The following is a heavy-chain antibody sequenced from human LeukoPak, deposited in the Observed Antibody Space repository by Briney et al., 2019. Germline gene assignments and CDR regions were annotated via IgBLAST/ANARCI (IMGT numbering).Heavy chain of an antibody. CDR3: ARSTGYFQH. J-gene: IGHJ1*01. CDR1: GGSFSGYY. V-gene: IGHV4-34*01. CDR2: INHSGST. Sequence: KPSETLSLTCAVYGGSFSGYYWSWIRQPPGKGLEWIGEINHSGSTNYNPSLKSRVTISVDTSKNQFSLKLSSVTAADTAVYYCARSTGYFQHWGQGTLVTVSS. D-gene: IGHD2-2*01.